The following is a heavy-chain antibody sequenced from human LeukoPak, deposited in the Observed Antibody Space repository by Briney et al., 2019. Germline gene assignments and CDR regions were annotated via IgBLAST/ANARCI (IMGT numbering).Heavy chain of an antibody. J-gene: IGHJ4*02. D-gene: IGHD3-10*01. CDR1: GFTFSSYA. Sequence: PGGSLRLSCAASGFTFSSYAMSWVRQAPGKGLEWVSAISGSGGSTYYADSVKGRFTISRDNSKNSLYLQMNSLRAEDTAVYYCARGGGELLWFGELLFFDYWGQGTLVTVSS. CDR2: ISGSGGST. CDR3: ARGGGELLWFGELLFFDY. V-gene: IGHV3-23*01.